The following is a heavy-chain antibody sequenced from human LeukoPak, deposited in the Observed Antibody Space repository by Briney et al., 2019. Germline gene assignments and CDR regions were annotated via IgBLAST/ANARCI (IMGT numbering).Heavy chain of an antibody. CDR3: ARVEEGYGSGRRENYYYYYMDV. J-gene: IGHJ6*03. CDR2: INHSGST. Sequence: PSETLSLTCAVYNGSFSGYYWSWIRQPPGKGLEWIGEINHSGSTHYNPSLKSRVTISVDTSKKQFSLKLSSVTAADTAVYYCARVEEGYGSGRRENYYYYYMDVWGKGTTVTISS. D-gene: IGHD3-10*01. V-gene: IGHV4-34*01. CDR1: NGSFSGYY.